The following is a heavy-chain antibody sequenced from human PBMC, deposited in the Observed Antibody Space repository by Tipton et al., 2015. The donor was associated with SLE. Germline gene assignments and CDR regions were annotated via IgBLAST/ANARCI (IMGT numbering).Heavy chain of an antibody. V-gene: IGHV1-18*01. J-gene: IGHJ3*02. D-gene: IGHD3-3*01. Sequence: QVQLVQSGPEVKKPGASVKVSCKASGYTFTSYGISWVRQAPGQGLEWMGWISAYNGNTNYAQKLQGRVTMTTDTSTGTAYMELRSLRSDDTAVYYCARDTIFGVVPPNAFDIWGQGTMVTVSS. CDR2: ISAYNGNT. CDR1: GYTFTSYG. CDR3: ARDTIFGVVPPNAFDI.